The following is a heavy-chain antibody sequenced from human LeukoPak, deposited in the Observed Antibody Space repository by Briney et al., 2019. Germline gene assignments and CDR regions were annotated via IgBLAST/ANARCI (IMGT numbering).Heavy chain of an antibody. J-gene: IGHJ5*02. CDR3: ARENRSSSGAGWFDP. D-gene: IGHD6-6*01. CDR1: GGSISSSNW. CDR2: IYHSGST. V-gene: IGHV4-4*02. Sequence: PSETLSLTCAVSGGSISSSNWWSWVRQPPGKGLEWIGEIYHSGSTNYNPSLKSRVTISVDNTKNQFSLKLSSVTAADTAVYYCARENRSSSGAGWFDPWGQGTLVTVSS.